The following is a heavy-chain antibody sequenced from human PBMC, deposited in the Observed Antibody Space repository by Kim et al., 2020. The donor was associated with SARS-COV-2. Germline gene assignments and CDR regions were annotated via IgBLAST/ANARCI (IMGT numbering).Heavy chain of an antibody. CDR1: GGTFSSYA. CDR3: AWGYSSGWRSNPYYFDY. V-gene: IGHV1-69*13. D-gene: IGHD6-19*01. CDR2: IIPIFGTA. Sequence: SVKVSCKASGGTFSSYAISWVRQAPGQGLEWMGGIIPIFGTANYAQKFQGRVTITADESTSTAYMELSSLRSEDTAVYYCAWGYSSGWRSNPYYFDYWGQGTLVTVSS. J-gene: IGHJ4*02.